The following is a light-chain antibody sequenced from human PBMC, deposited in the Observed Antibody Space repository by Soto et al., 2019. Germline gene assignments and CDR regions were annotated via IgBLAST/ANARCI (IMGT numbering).Light chain of an antibody. CDR1: QGVSTW. J-gene: IGKJ4*01. CDR2: TAA. CDR3: QQTTTFPRT. Sequence: DIQMTQSPSSVSASVGDRVTITCRASQGVSTWLAWYQQKPGKAPNLLIYTAASLQSGVPSRFSCGGSGTDFTLTISSLQPEDFAHYYYQQTTTFPRTFGGGTKVEI. V-gene: IGKV1D-12*01.